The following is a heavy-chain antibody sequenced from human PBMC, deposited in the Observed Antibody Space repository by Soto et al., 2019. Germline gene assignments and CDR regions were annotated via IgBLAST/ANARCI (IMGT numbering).Heavy chain of an antibody. CDR2: IYYSGST. D-gene: IGHD2-2*01. V-gene: IGHV4-39*07. Sequence: SETLSLTCTVSGGSISSSSYYWGWIRQPPGKGLEWIGSIYYSGSTYYNPSLKSRVTISVDTSKNQFSLKLSSVTAADPAVYYCAGGGGGIVVVPAANWFDPWGQGTLVTVSS. CDR1: GGSISSSSYY. J-gene: IGHJ5*02. CDR3: AGGGGGIVVVPAANWFDP.